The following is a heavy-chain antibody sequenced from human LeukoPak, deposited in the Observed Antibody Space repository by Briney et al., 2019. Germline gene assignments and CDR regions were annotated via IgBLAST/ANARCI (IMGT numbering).Heavy chain of an antibody. Sequence: SETLSLTCTVSGGSISSGSYYWSWIRQPAGKGLEWIGRTYTSGSTNYNPSLKSRVTTSVDTSKNQFSLKLSSVTAADTAVYYCARGVPTYYYDSSGYDHFDYWGQGTLVTVSS. CDR1: GGSISSGSYY. CDR3: ARGVPTYYYDSSGYDHFDY. D-gene: IGHD3-22*01. J-gene: IGHJ4*02. CDR2: TYTSGST. V-gene: IGHV4-61*02.